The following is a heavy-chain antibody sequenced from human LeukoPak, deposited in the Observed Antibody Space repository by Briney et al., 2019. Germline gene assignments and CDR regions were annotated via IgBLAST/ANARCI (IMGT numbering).Heavy chain of an antibody. D-gene: IGHD2-2*01. Sequence: GGSLRLSYAASGFTFSSYAMHWVRQAPGKGLEWVAVISYDGSNKYYADSVKGRFTISRDNSKNTLYLQMNSLRAEDTAVYYCARDYLPAAYYYYGMDVWGQGTTVTVSS. V-gene: IGHV3-30-3*01. CDR2: ISYDGSNK. J-gene: IGHJ6*02. CDR1: GFTFSSYA. CDR3: ARDYLPAAYYYYGMDV.